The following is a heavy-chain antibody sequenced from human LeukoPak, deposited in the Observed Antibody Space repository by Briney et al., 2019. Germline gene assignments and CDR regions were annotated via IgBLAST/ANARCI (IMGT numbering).Heavy chain of an antibody. CDR1: GYTFTSYY. CDR3: AREDGAAAGTSLFDY. Sequence: GASVKVSCKASGYTFTSYYMHWVGQAPGQGLEWMGIINPSGGSTSYAQKFQGRVTMTRDTSTSTVYMELSSLRSEDTAVYYCAREDGAAAGTSLFDYWGQGTLVTVSS. D-gene: IGHD6-13*01. V-gene: IGHV1-46*01. CDR2: INPSGGST. J-gene: IGHJ4*02.